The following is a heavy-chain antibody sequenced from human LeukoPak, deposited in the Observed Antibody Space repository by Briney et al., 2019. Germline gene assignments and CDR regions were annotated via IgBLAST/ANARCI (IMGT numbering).Heavy chain of an antibody. J-gene: IGHJ2*01. Sequence: SETQTLLCRLSGDSLSSYYWNWLRQPAGKGLEWIGRFYTSGTTNYNPSLKSRVTMSIDTSKNQVSLKMRSVTAADTSVYYCARTVVTLDWYFYLWGRGTLVSVSS. V-gene: IGHV4-4*07. CDR3: ARTVVTLDWYFYL. D-gene: IGHD4-23*01. CDR2: FYTSGTT. CDR1: GDSLSSYY.